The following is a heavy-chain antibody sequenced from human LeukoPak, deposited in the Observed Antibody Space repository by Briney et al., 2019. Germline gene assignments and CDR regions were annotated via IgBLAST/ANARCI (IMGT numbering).Heavy chain of an antibody. Sequence: GGSLRLSCAASGFTVSTNYMSWVRQAPGKGLEWVSVIYSGGTTYYADSVKGRFTISRDNSKNTLYLRMNSLRAEDTAVYYCARDRGGSRSDCWGQGTLVTVSS. CDR2: IYSGGTT. CDR1: GFTVSTNY. J-gene: IGHJ4*02. V-gene: IGHV3-66*01. D-gene: IGHD6-13*01. CDR3: ARDRGGSRSDC.